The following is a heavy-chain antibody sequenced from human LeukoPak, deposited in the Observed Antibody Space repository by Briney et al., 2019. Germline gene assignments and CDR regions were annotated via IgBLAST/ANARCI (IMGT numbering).Heavy chain of an antibody. CDR1: GYTFTSYG. CDR2: ISAYNGNT. D-gene: IGHD3-10*01. Sequence: ASVKVSCKASGYTFTSYGISWVRQAPGQGLEWMGWISAYNGNTNYAQKLQGRVTMTTDTSTSTAYMELRSLRSDDTAVYYCARDDFLYYGLGSYYLSPPGDYWGQGTLVTVSS. J-gene: IGHJ4*02. V-gene: IGHV1-18*01. CDR3: ARDDFLYYGLGSYYLSPPGDY.